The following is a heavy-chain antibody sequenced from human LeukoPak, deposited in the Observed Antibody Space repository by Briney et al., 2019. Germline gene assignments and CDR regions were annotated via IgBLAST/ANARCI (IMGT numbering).Heavy chain of an antibody. D-gene: IGHD3-9*01. J-gene: IGHJ4*02. CDR2: ISGSGGIT. V-gene: IGHV3-23*01. Sequence: GGSLRLSCAASGFTFSSYAMSWVRQAPGKGLEWVSAISGSGGITYYADSVKGRFTISRDNSKNTLYLQMNSLRAEDTAVYYCAKAHYDILTGYYPFDYWGQGTLVTVSS. CDR1: GFTFSSYA. CDR3: AKAHYDILTGYYPFDY.